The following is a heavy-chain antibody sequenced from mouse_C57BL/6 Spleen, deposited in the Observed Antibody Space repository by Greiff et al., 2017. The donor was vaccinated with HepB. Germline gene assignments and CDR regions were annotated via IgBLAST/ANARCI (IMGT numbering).Heavy chain of an antibody. D-gene: IGHD2-1*01. CDR2: IYPRDGST. V-gene: IGHV1-78*01. CDR3: ARSRYYGNCYFDV. Sequence: VKLMESDAELVKPGASVKISCKVSGYTFTDHTIHWMKQRPEQGLVWIGYIYPRDGSTTYNEKFKGKATLTADKSSSIAYMQLNSLTSEDSAVYICARSRYYGNCYFDVWGTGTTVTDS. CDR1: GYTFTDHT. J-gene: IGHJ1*03.